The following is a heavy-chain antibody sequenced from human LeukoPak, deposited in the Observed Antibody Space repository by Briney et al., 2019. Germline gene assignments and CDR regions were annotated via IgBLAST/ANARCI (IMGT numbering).Heavy chain of an antibody. CDR1: GFIFNNYG. CDR2: ISYDGSNK. V-gene: IGHV3-30*18. D-gene: IGHD2-21*02. CDR3: AKDWAPYCGGDCYFNY. J-gene: IGHJ4*02. Sequence: GGSLRLSYAASGFIFNNYGMHWVRQAPGKGLEWVAVISYDGSNKNYADSVKGRFTISRDSSKNTVYLQMNSLRVEDTAVYYCAKDWAPYCGGDCYFNYWGQGTLVTVSS.